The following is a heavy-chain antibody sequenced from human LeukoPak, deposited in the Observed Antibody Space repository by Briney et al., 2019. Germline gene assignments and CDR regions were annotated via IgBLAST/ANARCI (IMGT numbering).Heavy chain of an antibody. D-gene: IGHD2-8*01. CDR1: GFTFSSYW. CDR2: IKQDGSEK. Sequence: GGSLRLSCAASGFTFSSYWMSWVRQAPGKGLEWVANIKQDGSEKYYVDSVKGRFSISRDSSKNILYLQMNSLRAEDTAVYYCAKDRCSNGIGCYYYYMDVWGKGTTVTISS. V-gene: IGHV3-7*01. J-gene: IGHJ6*03. CDR3: AKDRCSNGIGCYYYYMDV.